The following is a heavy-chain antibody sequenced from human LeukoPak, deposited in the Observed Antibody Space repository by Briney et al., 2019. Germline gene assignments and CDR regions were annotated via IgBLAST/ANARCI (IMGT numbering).Heavy chain of an antibody. J-gene: IGHJ5*02. CDR2: ISSSSSTI. D-gene: IGHD2-2*01. CDR1: GFTFSSYS. V-gene: IGHV3-48*04. Sequence: GGSLRLSCAASGFTFSSYSMNWVRQAPGKGLEWVSYISSSSSTIYYADSVKGRFTISGDNAKNSLYLQMNSLRAGDTAVYYCARETCSSTSCSANWFDPWGQGTLVTVSS. CDR3: ARETCSSTSCSANWFDP.